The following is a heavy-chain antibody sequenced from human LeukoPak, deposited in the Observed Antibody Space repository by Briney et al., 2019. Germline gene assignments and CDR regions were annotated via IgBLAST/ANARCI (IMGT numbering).Heavy chain of an antibody. CDR3: ARDWYPTVISYFDY. D-gene: IGHD2-21*01. CDR1: GFTFSSYA. J-gene: IGHJ4*02. Sequence: GGSLRLSCAAFGFTFSSYAMHWVRQAPGKGLEWVAVISYDGSNKYYADSVKGRFTISRDNSKNTLYLQMNSLRAEDTAVYYCARDWYPTVISYFDYWGQGTLVTVSS. V-gene: IGHV3-30-3*01. CDR2: ISYDGSNK.